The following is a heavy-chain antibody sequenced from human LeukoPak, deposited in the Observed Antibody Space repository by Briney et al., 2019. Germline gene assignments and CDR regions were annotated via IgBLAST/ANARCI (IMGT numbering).Heavy chain of an antibody. D-gene: IGHD2-2*01. Sequence: ASVRVSCKVSGYTLTELSMHWVRQAPGKGLEWMGGFGPEDGETIYAQKFQGRVTMTEDTSTDTAYMELSSLRSEDTAVYYCATRDCSSTSCYEPYMDVWGKGTTVTVSS. CDR1: GYTLTELS. CDR3: ATRDCSSTSCYEPYMDV. CDR2: FGPEDGET. V-gene: IGHV1-24*01. J-gene: IGHJ6*03.